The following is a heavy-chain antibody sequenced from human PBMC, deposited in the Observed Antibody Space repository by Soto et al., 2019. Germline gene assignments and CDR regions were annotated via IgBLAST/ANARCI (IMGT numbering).Heavy chain of an antibody. J-gene: IGHJ4*02. Sequence: QVQLRQWGAGLLKPSETLSLTCAVSGGSFSGHYWSWIRQPPGKGLEWIGELNHSGSTNYNPSLKSRVTISVDTSKNQFSLKLSSVTAADTAVYFCARVGALGSSSCFDYWGQGTLVTVSS. CDR2: LNHSGST. CDR3: ARVGALGSSSCFDY. V-gene: IGHV4-34*01. D-gene: IGHD6-13*01. CDR1: GGSFSGHY.